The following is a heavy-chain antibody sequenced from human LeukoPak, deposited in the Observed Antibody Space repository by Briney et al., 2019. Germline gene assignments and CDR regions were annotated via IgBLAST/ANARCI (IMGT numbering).Heavy chain of an antibody. Sequence: SETLSLTCTVSGASISSSSFYWGWIRQSPGKGLESIGTIYSSGTTYYNPSLKSRVTISVDTSENQFSLKLSSVTAADTAVYYCARIRAVAGVLWGQGTLVTVSS. D-gene: IGHD6-19*01. CDR3: ARIRAVAGVL. J-gene: IGHJ4*02. V-gene: IGHV4-39*01. CDR1: GASISSSSFY. CDR2: IYSSGTT.